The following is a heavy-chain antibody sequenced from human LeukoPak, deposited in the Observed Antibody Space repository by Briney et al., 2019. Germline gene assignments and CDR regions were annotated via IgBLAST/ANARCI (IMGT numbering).Heavy chain of an antibody. CDR3: ARALYVWGSYPDY. CDR1: GGTFSSYA. Sequence: VASVKVSCKASGGTFSSYAISWVRQAPGQGLEWMGRIIPILGIANYAQKFQGRVTITADKSTSTAYMELSSLRSEDTAVYYCARALYVWGSYPDYWGQGTLVTVSS. V-gene: IGHV1-69*04. J-gene: IGHJ4*02. CDR2: IIPILGIA. D-gene: IGHD3-16*02.